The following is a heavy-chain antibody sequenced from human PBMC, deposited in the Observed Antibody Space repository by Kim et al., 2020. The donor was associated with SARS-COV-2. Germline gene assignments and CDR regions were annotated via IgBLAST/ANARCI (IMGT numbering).Heavy chain of an antibody. CDR3: AKQGRVVVTATSDY. J-gene: IGHJ4*02. D-gene: IGHD2-21*02. Sequence: AESGKGRLTISRDKSKNRLYLQMNSRRAEAKAVYYCAKQGRVVVTATSDYWGQGTLVTVSS. V-gene: IGHV3-23*01.